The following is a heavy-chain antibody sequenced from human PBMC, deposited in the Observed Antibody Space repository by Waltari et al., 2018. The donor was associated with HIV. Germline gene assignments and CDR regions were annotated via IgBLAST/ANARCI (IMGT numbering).Heavy chain of an antibody. CDR1: GFHFDEYA. D-gene: IGHD3-3*01. J-gene: IGHJ4*02. Sequence: EVQMVESGGGLVQPGRSLRLSSATSGFHFDEYAMHWVRKAPGKGLWCVSDVNWNRANIGDADSVKGRFTISRDNAKNSLYLQMNSLRPEDTALYYCAKATSSITIFGIVIGYFDYWGQGTLVTVSS. CDR2: VNWNRANI. CDR3: AKATSSITIFGIVIGYFDY. V-gene: IGHV3-9*01.